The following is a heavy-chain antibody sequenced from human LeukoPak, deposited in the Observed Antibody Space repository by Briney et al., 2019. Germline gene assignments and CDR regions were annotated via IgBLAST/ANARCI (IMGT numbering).Heavy chain of an antibody. CDR3: ARDEWPGTIDY. V-gene: IGHV3-23*01. D-gene: IGHD3-3*01. Sequence: GGSLRLSCAASGFTFSSYAMSWVRQAPGKGLECISGFSGSGGSTYYADSVKGRFTISRDNSKNTLYLQMNSLRAEDTAVYYCARDEWPGTIDYWGQGTLVTVSS. J-gene: IGHJ4*02. CDR1: GFTFSSYA. CDR2: FSGSGGST.